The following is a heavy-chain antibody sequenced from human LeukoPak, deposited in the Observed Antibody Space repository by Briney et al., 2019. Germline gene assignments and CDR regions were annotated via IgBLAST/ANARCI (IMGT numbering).Heavy chain of an antibody. CDR3: ARDQPYMDV. J-gene: IGHJ6*03. Sequence: SETLSLTCIVSGYSISSGYYWVWIRQPPGEGLEWIGSIYHSGSTLYNPSLKSRVTISVDTPKNKFSLKLSSVTAADTAMYYCARDQPYMDVWGEGTTVTVSS. CDR2: IYHSGST. CDR1: GYSISSGYY. V-gene: IGHV4-38-2*02.